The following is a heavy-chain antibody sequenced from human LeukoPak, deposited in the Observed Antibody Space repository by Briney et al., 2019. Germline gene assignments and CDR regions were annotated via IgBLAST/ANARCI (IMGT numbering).Heavy chain of an antibody. V-gene: IGHV1-18*01. CDR3: ARVAKGVRFLEWSVNDY. CDR2: ISAYNGNT. J-gene: IGHJ4*02. CDR1: GYTFTSYG. Sequence: ASVKVSCKASGYTFTSYGISWVRQAPGQGREWMGWISAYNGNTNYAQKLQGRVTMTTDTSTSTAYMELRSLRSDDTAVYYCARVAKGVRFLEWSVNDYWGQGSLVTVSS. D-gene: IGHD3-3*01.